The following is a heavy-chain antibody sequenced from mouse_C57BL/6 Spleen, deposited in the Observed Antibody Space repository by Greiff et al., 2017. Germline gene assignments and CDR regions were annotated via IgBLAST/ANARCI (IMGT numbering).Heavy chain of an antibody. CDR2: IHPSDSDT. CDR3: AIAGSSPWFAY. CDR1: GYTFTSYW. V-gene: IGHV1-74*01. J-gene: IGHJ3*01. D-gene: IGHD1-1*01. Sequence: VQLQQPGAELVKPGASVKVSCKASGYTFTSYWMHWVKQRPGQGLEWIGRIHPSDSDTNYNQKFKGKAPLPVSQSSSTAYMQLSSLTSEDSAVYYCAIAGSSPWFAYWGQGTLVTVSA.